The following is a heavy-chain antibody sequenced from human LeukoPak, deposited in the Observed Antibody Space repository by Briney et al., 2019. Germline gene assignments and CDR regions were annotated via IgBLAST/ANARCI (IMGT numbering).Heavy chain of an antibody. Sequence: PSETLSLTCTVSGGSISNYYWSWIRQPPGKGLEWIGYIYYSGATNYNPSLKSRVTISVDTSKNQFSLKLSSVTTADTAVYYCARDRGSIQHWGQGTLVTVSS. D-gene: IGHD3-10*01. CDR1: GGSISNYY. CDR3: ARDRGSIQH. CDR2: IYYSGAT. J-gene: IGHJ1*01. V-gene: IGHV4-59*01.